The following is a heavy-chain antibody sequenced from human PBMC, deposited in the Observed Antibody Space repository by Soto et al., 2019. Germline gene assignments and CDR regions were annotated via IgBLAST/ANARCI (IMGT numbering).Heavy chain of an antibody. CDR1: GYTFTGYY. CDR3: GRGRSGELVVFY. Sequence: ASVKVYCKASGYTFTGYYIHWVRQAPGQGLEWMGEISPNSGGTKYAQKFQGRVTMTRDTSITTVYMELSNLSPDDTAVYYCGRGRSGELVVFYWGQGTLVPVSS. D-gene: IGHD1-7*01. V-gene: IGHV1-2*02. J-gene: IGHJ4*02. CDR2: ISPNSGGT.